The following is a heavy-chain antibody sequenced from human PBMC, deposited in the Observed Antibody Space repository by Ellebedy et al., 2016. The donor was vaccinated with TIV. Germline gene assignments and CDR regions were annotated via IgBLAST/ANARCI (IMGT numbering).Heavy chain of an antibody. CDR3: ASSGYGFEY. Sequence: MPSETLSLTCTVSGYSISSGYYWAWLRRPPGKGLEWIANIYHSESTYYNPSLKSRVTISLDTSKNQFSLKLRSVTAADTAVYYCASSGYGFEYWGQGTLVTVSS. J-gene: IGHJ4*02. CDR1: GYSISSGYY. V-gene: IGHV4-38-2*02. CDR2: IYHSEST. D-gene: IGHD5-12*01.